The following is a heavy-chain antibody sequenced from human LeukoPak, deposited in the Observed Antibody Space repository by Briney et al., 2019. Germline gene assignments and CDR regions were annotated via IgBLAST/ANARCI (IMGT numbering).Heavy chain of an antibody. V-gene: IGHV3-7*03. Sequence: GGSLRLSCAASGLTFSNYWMSWVRQAPGKGLEWVANIRQDGNEKYYVDSVKGRFTISRDNAKISLYLQMNSLRAEDTAIYYCARDVRLRSMDVWGQGTTVTVSS. J-gene: IGHJ6*02. CDR3: ARDVRLRSMDV. CDR2: IRQDGNEK. D-gene: IGHD3-10*02. CDR1: GLTFSNYW.